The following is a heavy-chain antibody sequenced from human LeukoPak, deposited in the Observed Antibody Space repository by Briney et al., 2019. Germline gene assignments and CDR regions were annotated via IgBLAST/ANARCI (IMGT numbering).Heavy chain of an antibody. V-gene: IGHV4-59*01. CDR1: GGSISSYY. D-gene: IGHD6-13*01. CDR2: IFYSGST. CDR3: ARDLGIAAAIDH. Sequence: ASETLSLTCTVSGGSISSYYWSWIRQPPGKGLEWIGYIFYSGSTHYNPSLKSRVTISVDTSKNQFSLRLSSVSAADTAVYYCARDLGIAAAIDHWGQGTLVTVSS. J-gene: IGHJ4*02.